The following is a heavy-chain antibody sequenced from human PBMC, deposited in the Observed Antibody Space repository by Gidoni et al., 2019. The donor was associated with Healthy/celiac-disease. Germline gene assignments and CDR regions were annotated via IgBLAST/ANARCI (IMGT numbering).Heavy chain of an antibody. V-gene: IGHV3-48*02. J-gene: IGHJ4*02. CDR1: GFTFSSYS. Sequence: EVQLVESGGGLVQPGGSLSLSCAASGFTFSSYSMNWVRQAPGKGLEWVSYISSSSSTIYYADSVKGRFTISRDNAKNSLYLQMNSLRDEDTAVYYCARDHPQLRYFDCPYFDYWGQGTLVTVSS. D-gene: IGHD3-9*01. CDR2: ISSSSSTI. CDR3: ARDHPQLRYFDCPYFDY.